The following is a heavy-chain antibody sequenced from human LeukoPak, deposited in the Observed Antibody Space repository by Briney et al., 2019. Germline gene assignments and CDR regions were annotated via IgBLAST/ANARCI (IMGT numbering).Heavy chain of an antibody. CDR1: SDSMTFHY. D-gene: IGHD3-22*01. J-gene: IGHJ4*02. CDR2: IYYSGST. V-gene: IGHV4-59*11. CDR3: ARGPTGGDYYDSSGRFHF. Sequence: SETLSLTCNVSSDSMTFHYWSWIRQPPGKGLEWIGYIYYSGSTDYNPSLKSRVTMSIDTSKKQFSLKLTSVTAAGTAVYYCARGPTGGDYYDSSGRFHFWGQGALVTVSS.